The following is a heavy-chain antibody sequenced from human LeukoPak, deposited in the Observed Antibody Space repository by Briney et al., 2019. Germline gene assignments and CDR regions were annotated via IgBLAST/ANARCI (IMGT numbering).Heavy chain of an antibody. V-gene: IGHV3-20*04. Sequence: GGSLRLSCAASGFTLDDYGMSWVRHAPGKGLEWGSGINWNGGSTVYAASVKGRFTISRDNAKNSLYLQMNSLRAEDTALYYCAREATYCSSTSCFDYYYYMDVWGKGTTVTVSS. CDR1: GFTLDDYG. CDR2: INWNGGST. D-gene: IGHD2-2*01. J-gene: IGHJ6*03. CDR3: AREATYCSSTSCFDYYYYMDV.